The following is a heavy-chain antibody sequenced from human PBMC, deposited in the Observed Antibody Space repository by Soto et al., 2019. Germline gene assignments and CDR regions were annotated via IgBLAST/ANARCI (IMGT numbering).Heavy chain of an antibody. CDR3: ARGASYHAFDI. CDR2: INAGNGNT. J-gene: IGHJ3*02. V-gene: IGHV1-3*01. D-gene: IGHD5-18*01. Sequence: GASVKVSCKASGYTFTSYAMHWVRQAPGQRLEWMGWINAGNGNTKYSQKFQGRVTITRDASASTAYMELSSLRSEDTAVYYCARGASYHAFDIWGQGTMVTVSS. CDR1: GYTFTSYA.